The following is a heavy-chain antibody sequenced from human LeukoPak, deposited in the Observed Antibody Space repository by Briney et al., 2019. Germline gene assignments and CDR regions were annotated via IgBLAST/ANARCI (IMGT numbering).Heavy chain of an antibody. V-gene: IGHV3-30*18. J-gene: IGHJ3*02. CDR3: AKDPSYDVGYDSSAHRGAFDI. D-gene: IGHD3-22*01. Sequence: GGSLRLSCAASGFTFSSYGMHWVRQAPGKGLEWVAVISYDGSNKYYADSVKGRFTISRDNSKNTLYLQMNSLRAEDTAVYYCAKDPSYDVGYDSSAHRGAFDIWGQGTMVTVSS. CDR1: GFTFSSYG. CDR2: ISYDGSNK.